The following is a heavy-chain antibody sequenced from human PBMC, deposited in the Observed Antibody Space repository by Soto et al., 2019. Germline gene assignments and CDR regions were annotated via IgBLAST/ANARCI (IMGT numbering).Heavy chain of an antibody. V-gene: IGHV3-23*01. CDR3: VKDRGTVGSSVRAFDP. J-gene: IGHJ3*01. Sequence: PGGSLRLSCAASGFTFRSHAINWVRQSPGKGLEWVSVVSGGGDIIKYAESVKGRFTISRDNSQSTASLQMNSLKVEDTAMYYCVKDRGTVGSSVRAFDPWGQGTMVTVSS. CDR1: GFTFRSHA. CDR2: VSGGGDII. D-gene: IGHD1-26*01.